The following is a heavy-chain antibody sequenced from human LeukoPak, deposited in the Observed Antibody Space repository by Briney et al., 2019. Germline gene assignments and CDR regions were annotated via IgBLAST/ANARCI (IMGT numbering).Heavy chain of an antibody. CDR1: GFILSSYA. CDR3: AKDRHAPGRYCSSTSCFPFDS. CDR2: ISGSGGST. D-gene: IGHD2-2*01. V-gene: IGHV3-23*01. Sequence: GGSLRLSCVVSGFILSSYAMSWVRQAPRKGLEWVSGISGSGGSTYYADSVKGRFTISRDNTKNTLYLQMNSLRAEDTAVYYCAKDRHAPGRYCSSTSCFPFDSWGQGTLVTVSS. J-gene: IGHJ5*01.